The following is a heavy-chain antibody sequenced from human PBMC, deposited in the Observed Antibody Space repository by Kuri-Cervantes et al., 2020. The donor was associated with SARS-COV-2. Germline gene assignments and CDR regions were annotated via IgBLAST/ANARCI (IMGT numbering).Heavy chain of an antibody. CDR2: IWHDGSNK. V-gene: IGHV3-33*01. Sequence: GESLKISCAASGFTFSSYGMHWVRQAPGKGLEWVAVIWHDGSNKYYADSVKGRFTISRDNSKNTLYLQMNSLRAEDTAVYYCARDLTLDGPDSYGYNLLDYWGQGTLVTVSS. D-gene: IGHD5-18*01. J-gene: IGHJ4*02. CDR1: GFTFSSYG. CDR3: ARDLTLDGPDSYGYNLLDY.